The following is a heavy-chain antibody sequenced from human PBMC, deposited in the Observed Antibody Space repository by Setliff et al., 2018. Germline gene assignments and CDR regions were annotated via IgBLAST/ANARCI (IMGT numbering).Heavy chain of an antibody. D-gene: IGHD2-8*01. CDR3: ARDPGFHSGTWCLGD. CDR2: IYTSGTT. V-gene: IGHV4-4*07. J-gene: IGHJ4*02. CDR1: GGSINNYY. Sequence: SETLSLTCTISGGSINNYYWNWIRQSAERGLEWIGHIYTSGTTDYSPSFKSRVSISADTSKNLVSLKLTSVTAADTAVYFCARDPGFHSGTWCLGDWGQGTQVTVSS.